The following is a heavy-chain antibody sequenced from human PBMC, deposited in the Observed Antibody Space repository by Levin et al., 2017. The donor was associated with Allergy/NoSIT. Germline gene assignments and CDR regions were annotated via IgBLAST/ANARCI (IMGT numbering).Heavy chain of an antibody. D-gene: IGHD6-6*01. J-gene: IGHJ4*02. V-gene: IGHV3-21*01. CDR2: ISSSSSYI. CDR3: ARAKYSSSSVYYFDY. CDR1: GFTFSSYS. Sequence: PGGSLRLSCAASGFTFSSYSMNWVRQAPGKGLEWVSSISSSSSYIYYADSVKGRFTISRDNAKNSLYLQMNSLRAEDTAVYYCARAKYSSSSVYYFDYWGQGTLVTVSS.